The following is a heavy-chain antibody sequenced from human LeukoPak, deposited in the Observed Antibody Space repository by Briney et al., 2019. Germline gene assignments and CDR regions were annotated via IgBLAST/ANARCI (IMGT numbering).Heavy chain of an antibody. V-gene: IGHV3-23*05. Sequence: TGGSLRLSCEASGFTFSAYAMTWVRQAPGKGLEWVSSIGSDNKPHYSESVKGRFAISRDNSKNTLYLQMNSLRAEDTAVYYCARGGSEEKADLGDYWGQGTLVTVSS. J-gene: IGHJ4*02. CDR1: GFTFSAYA. D-gene: IGHD2-15*01. CDR3: ARGGSEEKADLGDY. CDR2: IGSDNKP.